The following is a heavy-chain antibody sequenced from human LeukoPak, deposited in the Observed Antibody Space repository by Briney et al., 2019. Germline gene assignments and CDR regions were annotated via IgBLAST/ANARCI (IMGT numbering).Heavy chain of an antibody. CDR2: INTNTGNP. CDR3: ARDTYYDILTGYYQHDAFDI. V-gene: IGHV7-4-1*02. CDR1: GYTFTSYA. Sequence: ASVKVSCKASGYTFTSYAMNWVRQAPGQGLEWMGWINTNTGNPTYAQGFTGRFVFSLDTSVSTAYLQISSLKAEDTAVYYCARDTYYDILTGYYQHDAFDIWGQGTMVTVSS. J-gene: IGHJ3*02. D-gene: IGHD3-9*01.